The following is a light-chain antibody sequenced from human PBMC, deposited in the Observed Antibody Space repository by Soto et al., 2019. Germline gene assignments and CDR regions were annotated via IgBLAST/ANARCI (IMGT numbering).Light chain of an antibody. CDR2: DAS. CDR1: QSVSSY. J-gene: IGKJ1*01. Sequence: EIVLTQSPATLSLSTGDSATLSCRASQSVSSYLAWYQQKPGQAPRLLIYDASNRATGIPARFSGSGSGTDFTLTISSLEPEDFAVYYCQQRSNWPPWTFGQGTKVDIK. V-gene: IGKV3-11*01. CDR3: QQRSNWPPWT.